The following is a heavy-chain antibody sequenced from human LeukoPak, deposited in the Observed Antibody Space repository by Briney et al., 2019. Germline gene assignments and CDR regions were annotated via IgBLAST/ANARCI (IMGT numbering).Heavy chain of an antibody. J-gene: IGHJ3*02. D-gene: IGHD1-20*01. CDR2: ISSSGSTI. Sequence: GGSLRLSCAASGFTFSSYEMNWVRQAPGKGLEWVSYISSSGSTIYYADSVKGRFTISRDNAKNSLYLQMNSLRAEDTAVYYCAREYNWKQEGAFDIWGPGTTVTVSS. CDR1: GFTFSSYE. V-gene: IGHV3-48*03. CDR3: AREYNWKQEGAFDI.